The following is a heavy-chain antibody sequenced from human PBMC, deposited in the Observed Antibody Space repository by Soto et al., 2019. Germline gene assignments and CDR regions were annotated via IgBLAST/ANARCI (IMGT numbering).Heavy chain of an antibody. CDR2: IYYSGST. CDR3: ARHSGDHSKTYYGMDV. J-gene: IGHJ6*02. V-gene: IGHV4-31*03. CDR1: GGSISSADYY. D-gene: IGHD4-4*01. Sequence: SETLSITCTVSGGSISSADYYWSWIRQHPGKGLEWIGYIYYSGSTYYNPSLKSRVTISVDTSKNQFSLKLSSVTAADTAVYYCARHSGDHSKTYYGMDVWGQGTTVTVS.